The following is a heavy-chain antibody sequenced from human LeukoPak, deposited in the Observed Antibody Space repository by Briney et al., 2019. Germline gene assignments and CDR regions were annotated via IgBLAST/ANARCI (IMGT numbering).Heavy chain of an antibody. D-gene: IGHD3-3*01. J-gene: IGHJ4*02. V-gene: IGHV4-34*01. Sequence: PSETLSLTCAVYGGSFSGYYWSWIRQPPGKGLEWIGEINHSGSTNYNPSLKSRVTISVDTSKNQFSLKLSSVTAADTAVYYCASLVYYDFWSGYPEGYYFDYWGQGTLVTVSS. CDR1: GGSFSGYY. CDR3: ASLVYYDFWSGYPEGYYFDY. CDR2: INHSGST.